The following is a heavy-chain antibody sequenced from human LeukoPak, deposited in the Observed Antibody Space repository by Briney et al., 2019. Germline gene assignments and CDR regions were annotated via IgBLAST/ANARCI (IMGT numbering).Heavy chain of an antibody. CDR3: AREQYGSGSYYHFGYYYGMDV. J-gene: IGHJ6*02. Sequence: ASVKVSCKASGYTFTGYYMHWVRQAPGQGLEWMGWINPNSGDTNYAHKFQGRVTMTRDTSISTAYMELSRLRSDDTAVYYCAREQYGSGSYYHFGYYYGMDVWGQGTTVTVPS. D-gene: IGHD3-10*01. CDR1: GYTFTGYY. CDR2: INPNSGDT. V-gene: IGHV1-2*02.